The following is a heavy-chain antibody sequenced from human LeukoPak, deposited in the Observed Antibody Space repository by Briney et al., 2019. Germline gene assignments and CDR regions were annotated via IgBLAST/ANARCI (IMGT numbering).Heavy chain of an antibody. J-gene: IGHJ4*02. CDR1: GFTFSSYA. CDR2: ISGSGGST. CDR3: ASSPYSSGWYLLDY. V-gene: IGHV3-23*01. D-gene: IGHD6-19*01. Sequence: PGGSLRLSCAASGFTFSSYAMSWVRQAPGKGLDWVSAISGSGGSTHYADSVKGRFTISRDNSKNTLYLQMNSLRAEDTAVYYCASSPYSSGWYLLDYWGQGTLVTVSS.